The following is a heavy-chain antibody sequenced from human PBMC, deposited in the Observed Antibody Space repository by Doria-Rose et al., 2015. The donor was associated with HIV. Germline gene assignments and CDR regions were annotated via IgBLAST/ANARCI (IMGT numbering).Heavy chain of an antibody. J-gene: IGHJ4*02. V-gene: IGHV2-26*01. CDR1: GVSLSSPGMG. CDR3: ARIKSSRWYHKYYFDF. Sequence: QESGPVLVKPTETLTLTCTVSGVSLSSPGMGVSWIRQPPGRALEWLANIFSDDERSYKTSLKSRPTISRGTSKSQVFLTMTDIDPVDTATYYCARIKSSRWYHKYYFDFWGQGTLVIVSA. CDR2: IFSDDER. D-gene: IGHD6-13*01.